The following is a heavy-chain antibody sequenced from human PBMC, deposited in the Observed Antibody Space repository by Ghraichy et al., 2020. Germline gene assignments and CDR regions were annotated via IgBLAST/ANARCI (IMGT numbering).Heavy chain of an antibody. V-gene: IGHV3-7*01. CDR2: IKKDGSEK. D-gene: IGHD6-19*01. CDR1: GFIFSGSW. Sequence: LSLTCAASGFIFSGSWMSWVRQAPGKGLEWVANIKKDGSEKYYVDSVKGRFTISRDNAKNSLYLQMNSLRAEDTAVYYCARDLGGGWYFDYWGQGALVTVSS. J-gene: IGHJ4*02. CDR3: ARDLGGGWYFDY.